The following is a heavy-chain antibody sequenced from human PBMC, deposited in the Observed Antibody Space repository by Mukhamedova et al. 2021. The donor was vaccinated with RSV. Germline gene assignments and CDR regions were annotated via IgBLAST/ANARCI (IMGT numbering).Heavy chain of an antibody. CDR3: ARDPGYSAFDF. V-gene: IGHV3-7*01. J-gene: IGHJ4*02. CDR2: IKEDGSAK. D-gene: IGHD2-15*01. Sequence: EFVANIKEDGSAKNHVDSVKGRFTISRDNAENSVYLQMNNLRAEDTAIYYCARDPGYSAFDFWGRGTRVTVSS.